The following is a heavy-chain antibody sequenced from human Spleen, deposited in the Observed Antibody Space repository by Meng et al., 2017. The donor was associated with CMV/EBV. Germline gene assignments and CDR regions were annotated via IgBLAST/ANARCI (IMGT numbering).Heavy chain of an antibody. CDR2: ISYDGNNK. D-gene: IGHD1-1*01. Sequence: LSLTCAASGFNFRTYDMDWVRQPPGKGLEWVAFISYDGNNKYHSDSLKGRFTISRDNSENTLYLQMNSLSPDDTAVYYCARERTGTYSSYGMDVWGQGTTVTVSS. CDR3: ARERTGTYSSYGMDV. J-gene: IGHJ6*02. CDR1: GFNFRTYD. V-gene: IGHV3-30*03.